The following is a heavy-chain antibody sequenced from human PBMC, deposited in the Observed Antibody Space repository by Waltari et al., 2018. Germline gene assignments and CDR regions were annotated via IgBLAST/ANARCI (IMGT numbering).Heavy chain of an antibody. D-gene: IGHD3-9*01. CDR1: GGSISSYY. V-gene: IGHV4-59*01. J-gene: IGHJ4*02. CDR2: IYYSGST. CDR3: ARGHDIVDY. Sequence: QVQLQESGPGLVKPSETLSLTCTVSGGSISSYYWSWIRQPPGKGLEWIGYIYYSGSTNYNPSLKSRVTISVDTSKNQFSLKLSSVTAADTAVYYCARGHDIVDYWGQGTLVTVSS.